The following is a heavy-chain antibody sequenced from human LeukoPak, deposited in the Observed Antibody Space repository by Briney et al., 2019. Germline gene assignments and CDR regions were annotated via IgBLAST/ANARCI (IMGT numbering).Heavy chain of an antibody. CDR1: GGSFSGYY. CDR2: IYYSGST. Sequence: PSETLSLTCAVYGGSFSGYYWSWIRQHPGKGLEWIGYIYYSGSTYYNPSLKSRVTISVDTSKNQFSLKLSSVTAADTAVYYCAREIWSGGRLYYFDYWGQGTLVTVSS. V-gene: IGHV4-31*11. J-gene: IGHJ4*02. D-gene: IGHD3-3*01. CDR3: AREIWSGGRLYYFDY.